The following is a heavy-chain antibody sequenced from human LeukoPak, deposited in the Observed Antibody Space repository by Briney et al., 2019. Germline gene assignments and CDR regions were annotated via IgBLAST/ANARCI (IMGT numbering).Heavy chain of an antibody. D-gene: IGHD3-16*02. CDR1: GGSISSYY. Sequence: SEALSVTCTVSGGSISSYYWSWIRQCPEKGRESMGYMFYPGSSTYNPSLKSRVAISVDTSKNQFSLQRSSVTAADPAVYYCARRATFGGVLVDAFRLHVFDIWGQGTKVTVSS. J-gene: IGHJ3*02. V-gene: IGHV4-59*08. CDR2: MFYPGSS. CDR3: ARRATFGGVLVDAFRLHVFDI.